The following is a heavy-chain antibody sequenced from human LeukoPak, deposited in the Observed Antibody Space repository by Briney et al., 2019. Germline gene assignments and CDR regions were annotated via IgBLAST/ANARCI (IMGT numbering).Heavy chain of an antibody. CDR1: GYTFTDYY. Sequence: ASVKVSCKVSGYTFTDYYMHWVQQAPGKGLEWMGLVDPEDGETIYAEKFQGRVTITADTSTDTAYTELSSLRSEDTAVYYCATLSMTNIDYWGQGTLVTVSS. J-gene: IGHJ4*02. V-gene: IGHV1-69-2*01. CDR2: VDPEDGET. CDR3: ATLSMTNIDY.